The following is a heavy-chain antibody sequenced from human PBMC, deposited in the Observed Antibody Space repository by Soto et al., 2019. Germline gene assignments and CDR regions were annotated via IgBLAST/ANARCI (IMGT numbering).Heavy chain of an antibody. CDR2: ISGSGGST. V-gene: IGHV3-23*01. D-gene: IGHD6-19*01. Sequence: PVGSLRLSCASSVFTFSSYAMSWVRHAPGKWLEWVSAISGSGGSTYYADSAKGRFTISRDNSKNTLYLQMNSLRAEDTAVYYCAKGSRATVAGGDPFQDWGEGTFDSVSS. CDR3: AKGSRATVAGGDPFQD. CDR1: VFTFSSYA. J-gene: IGHJ4*02.